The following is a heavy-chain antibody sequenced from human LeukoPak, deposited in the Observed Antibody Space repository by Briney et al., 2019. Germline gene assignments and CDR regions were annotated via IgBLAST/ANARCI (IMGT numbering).Heavy chain of an antibody. CDR2: IYYSGST. V-gene: IGHV4-39*07. D-gene: IGHD3-10*01. CDR1: GDSISGSSNY. Sequence: SSETLSLTCTVSGDSISGSSNYWGWIRQPPGKGLEWIGSIYYSGSTNYSPSLKSRVTISVDTSKNQFSLKLSSVTAADTAVYYCARLSGSRSVWGGNNWFDPWGQGTLVTVSS. J-gene: IGHJ5*02. CDR3: ARLSGSRSVWGGNNWFDP.